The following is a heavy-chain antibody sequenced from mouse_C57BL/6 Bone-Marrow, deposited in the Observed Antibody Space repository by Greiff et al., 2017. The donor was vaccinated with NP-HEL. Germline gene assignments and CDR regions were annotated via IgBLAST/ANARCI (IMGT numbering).Heavy chain of an antibody. J-gene: IGHJ3*01. V-gene: IGHV1-69*01. CDR1: GYTFTSYW. Sequence: QVQLQQPGAELVMPGASVKLSCKASGYTFTSYWMHWVKQRPGQGLEWIGEIDPSDSYTNYNQKLKGKSTLTVDKSSSTAYMQLSSLTSEDSAVYYCARWDTTVGFAYWGQGTLVTVSA. CDR3: ARWDTTVGFAY. D-gene: IGHD1-1*01. CDR2: IDPSDSYT.